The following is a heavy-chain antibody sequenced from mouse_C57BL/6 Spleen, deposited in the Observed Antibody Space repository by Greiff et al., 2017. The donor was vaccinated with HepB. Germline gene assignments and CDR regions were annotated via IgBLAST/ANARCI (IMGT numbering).Heavy chain of an antibody. CDR2: IYPRDGST. J-gene: IGHJ4*01. V-gene: IGHV1-78*01. CDR3: ARFQLGYYYAMDY. D-gene: IGHD4-1*02. CDR1: GYTFTDHT. Sequence: VQLQQSDAELVKPGASVKISCKVSGYTFTDHTIHWMKQRPEQGLEWIGYIYPRDGSTKYNEKFKGKATLTADISSSTAYMQLNSLTSEDSAVYFCARFQLGYYYAMDYWGQGTSVTVSS.